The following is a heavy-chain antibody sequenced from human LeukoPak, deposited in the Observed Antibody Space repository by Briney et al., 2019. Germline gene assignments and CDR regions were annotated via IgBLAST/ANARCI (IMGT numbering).Heavy chain of an antibody. CDR2: IYPGDSDT. CDR3: ATLPGRTYYSYFDY. Sequence: GESLKISCKGSGYRFTNDWIGWVRQMPGKGLEWMGIIYPGDSDTRYSPSFQGQVIISADRSISTAYLHWSSLKASDTAMYYCATLPGRTYYSYFDYWGQGTLVTVSS. CDR1: GYRFTNDW. J-gene: IGHJ4*02. V-gene: IGHV5-51*01. D-gene: IGHD1-26*01.